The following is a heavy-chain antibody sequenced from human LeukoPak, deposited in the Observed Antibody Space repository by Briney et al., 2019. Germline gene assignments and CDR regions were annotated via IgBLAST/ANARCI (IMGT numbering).Heavy chain of an antibody. Sequence: PGGSLRLSCAASGFTVSNKYMTWVRQAPGKGLEWVSLIYSDGRTYYADSVKGRFTISRDNSKNTLYLQMNSLRAEDTAVYYCARYRAYRVTAPLDYWGQGTLVTVSS. CDR2: IYSDGRT. CDR1: GFTVSNKY. J-gene: IGHJ4*02. CDR3: ARYRAYRVTAPLDY. V-gene: IGHV3-53*01. D-gene: IGHD2-21*02.